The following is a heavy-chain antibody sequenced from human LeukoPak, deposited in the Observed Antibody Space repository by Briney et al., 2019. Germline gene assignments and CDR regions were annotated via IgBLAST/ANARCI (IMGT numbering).Heavy chain of an antibody. CDR1: GFTFGNHW. D-gene: IGHD3-16*01. CDR2: INSDGSSR. V-gene: IGHV3-74*01. CDR3: AGDGGLKRYFDY. J-gene: IGHJ4*02. Sequence: GGSLRLSCAASGFTFGNHWMHWVRQGPGKGLVWVSRINSDGSSRSYADSVKGRVTISRDNAKNTLYLQMNSLRAEDTAVYYCAGDGGLKRYFDYWGQGTLVTVSS.